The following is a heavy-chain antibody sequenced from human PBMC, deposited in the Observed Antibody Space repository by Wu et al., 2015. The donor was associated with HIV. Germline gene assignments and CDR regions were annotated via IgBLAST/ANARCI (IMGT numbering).Heavy chain of an antibody. CDR3: ARDESKYYGSGXYWASNNWFDP. CDR1: GYTFANYG. D-gene: IGHD3-10*01. Sequence: QVQLLQSRTEVKNPGASVKVSCKASGYTFANYGVTWVRQAPGQELEWMGWIATYNGNTVYAQQFQGRVTMTTDMSTSTAYMELRSLRSDDTAIYYCARDESKYYGSGXYWASNNWFDPWGQGTLVTVSS. CDR2: IATYNGNT. V-gene: IGHV1-18*04. J-gene: IGHJ5*02.